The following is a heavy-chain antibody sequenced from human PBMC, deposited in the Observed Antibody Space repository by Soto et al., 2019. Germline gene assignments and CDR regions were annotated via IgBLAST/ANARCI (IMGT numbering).Heavy chain of an antibody. CDR2: IIPIFGTA. Sequence: SVKVSCRASGGTFSSYAISWVRQAPGQGLEWMGGIIPIFGTANYAQKFQGRVTITADESTSTAYMELSSLRSEDTAVYYCAREGSGSGSFHVFDYFRQRTLVAVCS. CDR3: AREGSGSGSFHVFDY. D-gene: IGHD3-10*01. V-gene: IGHV1-69*13. J-gene: IGHJ4*02. CDR1: GGTFSSYA.